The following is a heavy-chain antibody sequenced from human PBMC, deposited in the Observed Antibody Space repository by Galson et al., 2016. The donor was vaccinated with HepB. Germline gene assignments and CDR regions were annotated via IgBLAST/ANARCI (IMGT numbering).Heavy chain of an antibody. CDR2: ISYDGSNR. CDR1: GFTFRAYT. J-gene: IGHJ5*02. V-gene: IGHV3-30*09. D-gene: IGHD1-26*01. CDR3: ARDQGWEGGWFDP. Sequence: SLRLSCAASGFTFRAYTMNWVRQAPGKGLEWVALISYDGSNRYYGDPVRGRFAISRDTSKNTVYLQMNSLRPEDTAVYYCARDQGWEGGWFDPWGQGTLVTVSS.